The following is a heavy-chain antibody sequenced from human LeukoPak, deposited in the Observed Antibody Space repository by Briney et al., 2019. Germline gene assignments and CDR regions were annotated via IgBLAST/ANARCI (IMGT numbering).Heavy chain of an antibody. Sequence: SETLSLTCTVSGASIGSHYWSWIRQPPGQRLEWIGFVSNTAGTNYNPSLKSPVTISLDASKNQFSLRLISVTAADTAVYYCARVRVGHYDSSGYWGFVYWGQGTLVTVSS. D-gene: IGHD3-22*01. V-gene: IGHV4-59*11. J-gene: IGHJ4*02. CDR1: GASIGSHY. CDR3: ARVRVGHYDSSGYWGFVY. CDR2: VSNTAGT.